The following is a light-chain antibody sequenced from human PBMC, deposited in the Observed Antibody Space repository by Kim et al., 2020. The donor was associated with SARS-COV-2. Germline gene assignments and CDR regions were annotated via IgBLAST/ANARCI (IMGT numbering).Light chain of an antibody. CDR3: QQYTTSPIT. V-gene: IGKV3-20*01. CDR2: HAS. J-gene: IGKJ5*01. Sequence: EILLTQSPGTLSLSQGESATVSCRATETIDNNYLAWYQQKPGQAPRLLIYHASTRATGIPDRFRGSGSGTDFTLTISGLEPEDFAVFYYQQYTTSPITFGQGTRLEIK. CDR1: ETIDNNY.